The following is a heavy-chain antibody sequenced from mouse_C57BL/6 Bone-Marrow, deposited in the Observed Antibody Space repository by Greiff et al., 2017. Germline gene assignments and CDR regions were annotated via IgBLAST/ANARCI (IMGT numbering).Heavy chain of an antibody. V-gene: IGHV1-62-2*01. J-gene: IGHJ2*01. Sequence: QVQLQQSGAELVKPGASVKLSCKASGYIFTEYTIHWVKQRSGQGLEWIGWFYPGSGSIKYNERFKDKATLPADKSSKTVYMELSRLTSEDSAVYFCARHERYYDYEGYFDYWGQGTTLTVSS. CDR1: GYIFTEYT. D-gene: IGHD2-4*01. CDR3: ARHERYYDYEGYFDY. CDR2: FYPGSGSI.